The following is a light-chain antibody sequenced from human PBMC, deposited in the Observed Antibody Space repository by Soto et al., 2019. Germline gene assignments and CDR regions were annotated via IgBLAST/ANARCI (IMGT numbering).Light chain of an antibody. J-gene: IGKJ2*01. V-gene: IGKV1-39*01. CDR1: QSITNY. Sequence: DIQITQSPSSLSASICDRVTITCRASQSITNYLNWYQQTPGKAPKLLIYAASSLQDGVPARFSGSGSGTDFTLTISSLQPEDFATYYCQQSGSSPTFGQGTKVDIK. CDR3: QQSGSSPT. CDR2: AAS.